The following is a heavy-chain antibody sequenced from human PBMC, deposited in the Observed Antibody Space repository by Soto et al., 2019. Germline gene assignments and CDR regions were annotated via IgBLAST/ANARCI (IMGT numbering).Heavy chain of an antibody. CDR3: EKKGCTSTSCYINL. V-gene: IGHV3-23*01. CDR1: GFTCSTYA. Sequence: GGSLRLSCAASGFTCSTYAMRWVRQGPGKGLQCVSAIGGGGGSTYYADSVKGRFTISRDDSKNTLYRQMNSLRADDTAVYYCEKKGCTSTSCYINLGGQGTLVT. D-gene: IGHD2-2*01. J-gene: IGHJ4*02. CDR2: IGGGGGST.